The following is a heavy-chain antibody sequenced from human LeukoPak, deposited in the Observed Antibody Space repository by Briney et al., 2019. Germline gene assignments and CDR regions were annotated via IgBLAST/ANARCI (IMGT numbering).Heavy chain of an antibody. V-gene: IGHV3-21*01. D-gene: IGHD5-18*01. CDR2: ISSSSSYI. J-gene: IGHJ5*02. CDR1: GFTFSSYS. Sequence: SGGSLRLSCAASGFTFSSYSMNWVRQAPGKGLEWVSSISSSSSYIYYADSVKGRFTISRDNAKNSLYLQMNSLRAEDTAVYYCAGGYTAMANWFDPWGQGTLVTVSS. CDR3: AGGYTAMANWFDP.